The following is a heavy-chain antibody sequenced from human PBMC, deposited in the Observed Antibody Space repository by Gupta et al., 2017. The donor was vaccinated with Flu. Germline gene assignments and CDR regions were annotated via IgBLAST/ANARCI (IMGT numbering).Heavy chain of an antibody. J-gene: IGHJ4*02. CDR1: GFTFSSYA. D-gene: IGHD1-20*01. CDR3: ANHVLYNWNAADY. CDR2: ISGSGGST. Sequence: EVQLLESGGGLVQPGGSLRLSCAASGFTFSSYAMSWVRQAPGKGLEWVSAISGSGGSTYYADSVKGRFTISRDNSKNTLYLQMNSLRAEDTAVYYCANHVLYNWNAADYWGQGTLVTVSS. V-gene: IGHV3-23*01.